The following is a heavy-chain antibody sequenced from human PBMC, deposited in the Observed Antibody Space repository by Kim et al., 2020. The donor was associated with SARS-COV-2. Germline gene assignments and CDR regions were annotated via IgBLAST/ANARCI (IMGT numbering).Heavy chain of an antibody. CDR1: SGSFRGNY. CDR3: ARRPSGLDW. Sequence: SETLSLTCAVYSGSFRGNYWNWIRQSPGMGLEWIGEIDASGSANYNPFLKSRLTLSVDTSKNQFSLKLRSVTAADTAIYYCARRPSGLDWWGHGTPVTVS. CDR2: IDASGSA. J-gene: IGHJ4*01. D-gene: IGHD3-10*01. V-gene: IGHV4-34*01.